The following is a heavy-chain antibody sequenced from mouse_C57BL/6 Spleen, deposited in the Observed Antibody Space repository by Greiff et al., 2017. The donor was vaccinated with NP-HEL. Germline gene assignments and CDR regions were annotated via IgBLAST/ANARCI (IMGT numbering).Heavy chain of an antibody. V-gene: IGHV2-2*01. CDR2: IWSGGST. D-gene: IGHD3-3*01. Sequence: VKLMESGPGLVQPSQSLSITCTVSGFSLTSYGVHWVRQSPGKGLEWLGVIWSGGSTDYNAAFISRLSISKDNSKSQVFFKMNSLQADDTAIYYCARIGGHWYFDVWGTGTTVTVSS. J-gene: IGHJ1*03. CDR3: ARIGGHWYFDV. CDR1: GFSLTSYG.